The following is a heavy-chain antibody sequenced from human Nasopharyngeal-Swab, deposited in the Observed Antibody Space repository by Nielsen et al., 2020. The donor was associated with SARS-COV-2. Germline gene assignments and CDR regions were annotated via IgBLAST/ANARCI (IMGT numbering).Heavy chain of an antibody. CDR3: ARERGGPRDDSSGYLYYFDY. J-gene: IGHJ4*02. V-gene: IGHV4-34*01. Sequence: WIRQLPGKGLEWIGEINHSGSTNYNPSLKSRVTISVDTSKNQFSLKLSSVTAADTAVYYCARERGGPRDDSSGYLYYFDYWGQGTLVTVSS. D-gene: IGHD3-22*01. CDR2: INHSGST.